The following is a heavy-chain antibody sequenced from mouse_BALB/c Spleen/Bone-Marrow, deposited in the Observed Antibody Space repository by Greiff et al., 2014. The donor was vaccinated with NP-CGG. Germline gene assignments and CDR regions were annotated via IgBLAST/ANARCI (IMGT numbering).Heavy chain of an antibody. Sequence: VQLQESGAELVKLRTSVRMSCKASGYTFTSYWMHWVKQRPGQGLEWIGDIYPGSDSTNYNEKFKSKATLTVDTSSSTAYMRLSSLTSEDSAVYYCAREKDWVFDYWGQGTTLIVSS. J-gene: IGHJ2*01. CDR1: GYTFTSYW. CDR2: IYPGSDST. D-gene: IGHD4-1*01. CDR3: AREKDWVFDY. V-gene: IGHV1-55*01.